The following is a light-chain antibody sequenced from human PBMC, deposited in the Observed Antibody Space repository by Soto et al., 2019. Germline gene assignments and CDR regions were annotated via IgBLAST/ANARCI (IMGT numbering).Light chain of an antibody. CDR1: SSDVGYYNY. J-gene: IGLJ2*01. Sequence: QSALTQPRSASGSPGQPVTISSTGTSSDVGYYNYVSWYQQHPGKAPKLIIYEVNKRPSGVPDRFSGSKSGNTASLTVSGLQAEHEAEYYCTSYAVGINVVFGGGTKVTVL. CDR2: EVN. V-gene: IGLV2-8*01. CDR3: TSYAVGINVV.